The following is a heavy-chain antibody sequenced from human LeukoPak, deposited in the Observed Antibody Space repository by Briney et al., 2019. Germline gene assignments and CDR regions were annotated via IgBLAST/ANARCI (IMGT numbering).Heavy chain of an antibody. Sequence: SQTLSLTCATSGDSVSSNSAAWNWIRQSPSRGLEWLGRTYYRSKWYNDYAVSVKSRITINPDTSKNQFSLQLNSVTPEDTAVYYCARNPRITMVRGAALYYFDYWGQGTLVTVSS. D-gene: IGHD3-10*01. CDR3: ARNPRITMVRGAALYYFDY. J-gene: IGHJ4*02. V-gene: IGHV6-1*01. CDR1: GDSVSSNSAA. CDR2: TYYRSKWYN.